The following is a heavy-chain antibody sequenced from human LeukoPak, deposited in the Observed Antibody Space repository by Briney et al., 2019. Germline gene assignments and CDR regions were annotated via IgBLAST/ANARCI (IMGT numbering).Heavy chain of an antibody. CDR1: VYTLTGYY. CDR3: SREDY. V-gene: IGHV1-2*02. Sequence: SSVQVSCKASVYTLTGYYMHWVRQAPGQGLEWMGWINPNSGDTYYPQKFQGRVTLTRDTSISTVYLELSRLRSDDTAVYFCSREDYWGQGTLVTVSS. J-gene: IGHJ4*02. CDR2: INPNSGDT.